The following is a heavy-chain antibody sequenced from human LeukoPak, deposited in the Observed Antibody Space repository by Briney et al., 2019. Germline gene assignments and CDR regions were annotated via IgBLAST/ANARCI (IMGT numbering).Heavy chain of an antibody. Sequence: GGSLRLSCAASGFTFSSYSMNWVRQAPGKGLEWVSSISRSSSYIYYADSVKGRFTISRDNAKNSLYLQMNSLRAEDTAVYYCARDQDYGDYYYYGMDVWGQGTTVTVSS. J-gene: IGHJ6*02. CDR2: ISRSSSYI. V-gene: IGHV3-21*01. CDR1: GFTFSSYS. D-gene: IGHD4-17*01. CDR3: ARDQDYGDYYYYGMDV.